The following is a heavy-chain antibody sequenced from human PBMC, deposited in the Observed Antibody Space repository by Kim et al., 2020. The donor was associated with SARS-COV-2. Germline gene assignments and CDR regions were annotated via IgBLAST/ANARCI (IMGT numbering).Heavy chain of an antibody. V-gene: IGHV4-39*01. D-gene: IGHD3-10*01. J-gene: IGHJ4*02. CDR1: GGSISSSSYY. CDR3: ARANVLLWFGESYFDY. Sequence: SETLSLTCTVSGGSISSSSYYWGWIRQPPGKGLEWIGSIYYSGSTYYNPSLKSRVTISVDTSKNQFSLKLSSVTAADTAVYYCARANVLLWFGESYFDYWGQGTLVTVSS. CDR2: IYYSGST.